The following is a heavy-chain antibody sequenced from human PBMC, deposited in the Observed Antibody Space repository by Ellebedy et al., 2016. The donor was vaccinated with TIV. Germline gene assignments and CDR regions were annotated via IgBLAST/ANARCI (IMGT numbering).Heavy chain of an antibody. J-gene: IGHJ4*02. D-gene: IGHD3-10*01. CDR3: ASSRDYFRAGVWVWSY. Sequence: MPSETLSLTCTASGASISSSVYYWGWIRQFSGKALEWIGSICYSWTTYSRPSLRSRVTTSIDPSKNIFSLRLTSRTAADTAVYYCASSRDYFRAGVWVWSYWGQGTLVSVSS. CDR2: ICYSWTT. CDR1: GASISSSVYY. V-gene: IGHV4-39*02.